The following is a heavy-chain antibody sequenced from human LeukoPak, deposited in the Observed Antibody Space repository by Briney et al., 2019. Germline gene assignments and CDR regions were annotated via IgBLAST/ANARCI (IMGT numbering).Heavy chain of an antibody. CDR3: ARGTGICSSTSCYPNWFDP. D-gene: IGHD2-2*01. J-gene: IGHJ5*02. CDR1: GFTFSSYW. V-gene: IGHV3-7*01. Sequence: PGGSLRLSCAASGFTFSSYWVSWVRQAPGKGLEWVANIKQDGSEKYYVDSVKGRFTISRDNAKNSLYLQMNSLRAEDTAVYYCARGTGICSSTSCYPNWFDPWGQGTLVTVSS. CDR2: IKQDGSEK.